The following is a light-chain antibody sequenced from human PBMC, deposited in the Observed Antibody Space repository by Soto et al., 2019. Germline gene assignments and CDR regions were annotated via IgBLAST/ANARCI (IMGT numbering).Light chain of an antibody. Sequence: QSALTQPRSVSGSPGQSVTISCTGTSSDVGGYNFVSWYQQHPGKAPKLMIYDVSKRPSGVPDRFSGSKSGNTASLTISGXXXXXXXXXXXXXXTGSYTSVVFGGGTKLTVL. CDR1: SSDVGGYNF. V-gene: IGLV2-11*01. J-gene: IGLJ2*01. CDR3: XXXTGSYTSVV. CDR2: DVS.